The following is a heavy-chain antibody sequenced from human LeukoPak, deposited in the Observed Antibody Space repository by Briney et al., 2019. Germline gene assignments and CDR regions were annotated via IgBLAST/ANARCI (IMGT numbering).Heavy chain of an antibody. CDR2: ISAYNGNT. D-gene: IGHD3-16*01. Sequence: ASVKVSCKASGYTFTSYGISWVRQAPGQGLEWMGWISAYNGNTNYAQKLQGRVTMTTDTSTSTAYMELRSLRSDDTAVYYCASSSRLVRRNSRYYYYYGMDVWGQGTTVTVSS. CDR1: GYTFTSYG. CDR3: ASSSRLVRRNSRYYYYYGMDV. V-gene: IGHV1-18*01. J-gene: IGHJ6*02.